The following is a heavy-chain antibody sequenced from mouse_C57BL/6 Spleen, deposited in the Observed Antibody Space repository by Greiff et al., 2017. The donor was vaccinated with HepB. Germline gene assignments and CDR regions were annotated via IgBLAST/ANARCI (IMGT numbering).Heavy chain of an antibody. CDR3: ARSYYYGRSYGAMDY. V-gene: IGHV1-53*01. Sequence: HVHVKQSGTELVKPGASVKLSCKASGYTFTSYWMHWVKQRPGQGLEWIGNINPSNGGTNYNEKFKSKATLTVDKSSSTAYMQLSSLTSEDSAVYYCARSYYYGRSYGAMDYWGQGTSVTVSS. J-gene: IGHJ4*01. D-gene: IGHD1-1*01. CDR2: INPSNGGT. CDR1: GYTFTSYW.